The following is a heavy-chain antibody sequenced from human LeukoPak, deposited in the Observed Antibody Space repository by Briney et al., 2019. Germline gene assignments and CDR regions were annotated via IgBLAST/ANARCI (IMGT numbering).Heavy chain of an antibody. CDR2: IWYDGSNK. Sequence: PGGSLILSCAASGFTFSSYGMHWVRPAPGKGLEWVAVIWYDGSNKYYADSVKGRFTISRDNSKNTLYLQMNSLRAEDTAVYYCARDGGRRYSYGYFDYWGQGTLVTVYS. D-gene: IGHD5-18*01. J-gene: IGHJ4*02. CDR3: ARDGGRRYSYGYFDY. CDR1: GFTFSSYG. V-gene: IGHV3-33*01.